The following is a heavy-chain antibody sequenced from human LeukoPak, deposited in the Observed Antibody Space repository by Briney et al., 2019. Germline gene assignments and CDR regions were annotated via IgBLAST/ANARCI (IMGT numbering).Heavy chain of an antibody. D-gene: IGHD3-10*01. Sequence: GGSLRLSCAASGFTVSSNYMSWVRQAPGKGLEWVSVIYSGGSTYYADSVKGRFTISRDNSKNTLYLQMNSLRADDTAVYYCASPVFGGLATRGAFDYWGQGTLVSVSS. CDR2: IYSGGST. CDR3: ASPVFGGLATRGAFDY. J-gene: IGHJ4*02. V-gene: IGHV3-53*01. CDR1: GFTVSSNY.